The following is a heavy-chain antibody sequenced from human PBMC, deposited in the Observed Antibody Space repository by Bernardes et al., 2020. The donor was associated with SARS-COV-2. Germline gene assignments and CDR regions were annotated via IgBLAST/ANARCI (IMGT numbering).Heavy chain of an antibody. CDR1: GFTFRSHW. J-gene: IGHJ6*02. CDR3: ARDQWIIGIHYYYYFGLDV. CDR2: IKQDGSEI. Sequence: GSLRLSCGASGFTFRSHWMSWVRQAPGKGLEWVANIKQDGSEIYYVDSVKGRFTISRDNAKNSLYLQMNSLRAEDTAVYYCARDQWIIGIHYYYYFGLDVWGQGPTVTVSS. D-gene: IGHD5-12*01. V-gene: IGHV3-7*03.